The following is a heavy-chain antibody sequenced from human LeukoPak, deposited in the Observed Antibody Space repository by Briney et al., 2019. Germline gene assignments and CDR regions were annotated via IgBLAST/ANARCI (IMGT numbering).Heavy chain of an antibody. CDR3: ARDLKIAAADQDY. Sequence: ASVKVSCKASGYTFTGYYMHWVRQAPGQGLEWMGWIDPNSGGTNYAQKFQGRVTMTRDTSISTAYMELSRLRSDDTAVYYCARDLKIAAADQDYWGQGTLVTVSS. CDR1: GYTFTGYY. D-gene: IGHD6-13*01. CDR2: IDPNSGGT. J-gene: IGHJ4*02. V-gene: IGHV1-2*02.